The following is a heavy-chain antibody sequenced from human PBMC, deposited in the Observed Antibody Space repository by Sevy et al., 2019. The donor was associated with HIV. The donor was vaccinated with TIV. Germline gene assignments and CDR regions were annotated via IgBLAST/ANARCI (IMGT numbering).Heavy chain of an antibody. Sequence: GGSLRLSCAASGFTFSSYWMSWVRQAPGKGLEWVANIKQDGSEKYYVDSVKGRFTISRDNAKNSLYLQMNSLRAEDTAVYYCARGRSLEWLTFDFWGQGTLVTVSS. CDR3: ARGRSLEWLTFDF. J-gene: IGHJ4*02. D-gene: IGHD3-3*01. CDR2: IKQDGSEK. V-gene: IGHV3-7*03. CDR1: GFTFSSYW.